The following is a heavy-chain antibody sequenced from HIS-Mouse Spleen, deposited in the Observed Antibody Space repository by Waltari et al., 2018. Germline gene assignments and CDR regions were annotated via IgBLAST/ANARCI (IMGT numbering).Heavy chain of an antibody. J-gene: IGHJ3*02. Sequence: QVQLVESGGGVVQPGRSLRLSCAASGFTFSRYAMHWVRQGPGKGLEWVAVISYDGSNKYYADSVKGRFTISRDNSKNTLYLQMNSLRAEDTAVYYCARGPNWNYAFDIWGQGTMVTVSS. CDR1: GFTFSRYA. CDR2: ISYDGSNK. CDR3: ARGPNWNYAFDI. D-gene: IGHD1-7*01. V-gene: IGHV3-30*04.